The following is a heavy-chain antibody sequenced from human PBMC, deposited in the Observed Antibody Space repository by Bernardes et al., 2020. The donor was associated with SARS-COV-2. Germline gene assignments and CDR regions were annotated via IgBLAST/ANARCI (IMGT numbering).Heavy chain of an antibody. CDR2: ISWNSGSI. V-gene: IGHV3-9*01. D-gene: IGHD1-26*01. CDR1: GFTFDDYA. J-gene: IGHJ4*02. Sequence: GGSLRLSRAASGFTFDDYAMHWVRQAPGKGLEWVSGISWNSGSIGYADSVKGRFTISRDNAKNSLYLQMNSLRAEDTALYYCANEGRYWGQGTLVTVSS. CDR3: ANEGRY.